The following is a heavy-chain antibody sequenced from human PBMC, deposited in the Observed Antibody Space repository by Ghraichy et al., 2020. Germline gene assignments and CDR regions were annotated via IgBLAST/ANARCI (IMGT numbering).Heavy chain of an antibody. V-gene: IGHV1-18*04. CDR3: ARVITVFGVDPFDY. CDR1: GYTFSNYA. CDR2: ISGYKGSP. J-gene: IGHJ4*02. D-gene: IGHD3-3*01. Sequence: ASVKVSCKASGYTFSNYAITWVRQAAGQGLEWMGWISGYKGSPNYARKFQGRVTMTTDTSTSTAYMELRSLTSDDTAVYYCARVITVFGVDPFDYWGQGTLVTGSS.